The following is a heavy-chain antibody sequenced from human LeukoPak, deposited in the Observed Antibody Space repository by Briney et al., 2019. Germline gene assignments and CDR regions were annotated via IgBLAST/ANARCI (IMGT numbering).Heavy chain of an antibody. CDR2: IYYSGST. D-gene: IGHD3-9*01. CDR1: GGSISSYY. Sequence: SETLSLTCTVSGGSISSYYWSWIRQPPGKGLEWIGYIYYSGSTYYNPSLKSRVTISVDTSKNQFSLKLSSVTAADTAVYYCAQLRYFDWLGSLDYWGQGTLVTVSS. J-gene: IGHJ4*02. V-gene: IGHV4-59*04. CDR3: AQLRYFDWLGSLDY.